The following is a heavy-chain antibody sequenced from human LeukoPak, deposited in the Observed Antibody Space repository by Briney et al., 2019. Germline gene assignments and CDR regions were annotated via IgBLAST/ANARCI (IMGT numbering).Heavy chain of an antibody. CDR2: ISYDGSNK. V-gene: IGHV3-30-3*01. J-gene: IGHJ4*02. D-gene: IGHD3-22*01. Sequence: GGSLRLSCAASGFTFSSYAMHWVRQAPGKGLEWVAVISYDGSNKYYADSVKGRFTISRDNSKNTLYLQMNSLRAEDTAVYYCAKDQGVSSGYYYPFDYWGQGTLVTVSS. CDR3: AKDQGVSSGYYYPFDY. CDR1: GFTFSSYA.